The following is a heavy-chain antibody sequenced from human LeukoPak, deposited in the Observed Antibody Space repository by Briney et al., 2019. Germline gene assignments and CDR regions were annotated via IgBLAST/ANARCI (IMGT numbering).Heavy chain of an antibody. Sequence: SETLSLTCTVSGGSISSYYWSWIRQPAGKGLEWIGRIYTSGSTNYNPSLKSRVTMSVDTSKNQLSLKLSSVTAADTAVYYCARDWRSGYYLSWFDPWGQGTLVTVSS. CDR1: GGSISSYY. V-gene: IGHV4-4*07. D-gene: IGHD3-22*01. CDR2: IYTSGST. CDR3: ARDWRSGYYLSWFDP. J-gene: IGHJ5*02.